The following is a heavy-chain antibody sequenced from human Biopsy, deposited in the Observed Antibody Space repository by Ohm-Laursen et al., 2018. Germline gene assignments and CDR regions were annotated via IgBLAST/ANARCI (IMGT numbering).Heavy chain of an antibody. Sequence: GASVKVSRKASGYTFTGQYLHWVRQVPGQGLEWMGWINPHSGTTKFAQDFQGRVTMTRDTSTTTAYMELRRLRSDDTAVYYCAKGQDLRGGAEYFQHWGQGALVTVSS. CDR2: INPHSGTT. CDR1: GYTFTGQY. J-gene: IGHJ1*01. V-gene: IGHV1-2*02. CDR3: AKGQDLRGGAEYFQH. D-gene: IGHD2-15*01.